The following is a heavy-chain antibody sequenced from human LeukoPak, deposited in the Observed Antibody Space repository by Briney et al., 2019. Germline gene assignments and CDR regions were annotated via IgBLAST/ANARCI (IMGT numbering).Heavy chain of an antibody. CDR1: GFTFGDCA. V-gene: IGHV3-49*04. Sequence: GGSLRLSCTASGFTFGDCAMSWVRQAPGKGLEWVGFIRSKAYGGTTEYAASVKGRFTISRDDSKSIAYLQMNSLKTEDTAVYYCTRAALMDYDILTGYYPYYFDYWGQGTLVTVSS. J-gene: IGHJ4*02. CDR3: TRAALMDYDILTGYYPYYFDY. CDR2: IRSKAYGGTT. D-gene: IGHD3-9*01.